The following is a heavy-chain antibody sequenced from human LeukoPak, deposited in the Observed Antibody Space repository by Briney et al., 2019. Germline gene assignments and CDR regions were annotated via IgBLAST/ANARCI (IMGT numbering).Heavy chain of an antibody. D-gene: IGHD2-2*01. CDR3: ARGEEAPAAPFDY. CDR1: GGSISSYY. V-gene: IGHV4-59*01. J-gene: IGHJ4*02. CDR2: IYYSGST. Sequence: SETLSLTCTVSGGSISSYYWSWIRQPPGKGLEWIGYIYYSGSTNYNPSLKSRVTISVDTSKNQFSLKLSSVTAADTAVYYCARGEEAPAAPFDYWGQGALVTVSS.